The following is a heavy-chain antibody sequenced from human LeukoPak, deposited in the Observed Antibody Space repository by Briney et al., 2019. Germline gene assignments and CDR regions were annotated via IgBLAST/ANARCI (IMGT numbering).Heavy chain of an antibody. J-gene: IGHJ4*02. CDR1: GFTFSSYA. Sequence: GGSLRLSCAASGFTFSSYAMSWVRQAPGKGLEWVSAISGSGGSTHYADSVKGRFTISRDNSKNTLYLQMNSLRAEDTAVYYCAKERLDYYDSSGIFDYWGQGTLVTVSS. CDR3: AKERLDYYDSSGIFDY. D-gene: IGHD3-22*01. CDR2: ISGSGGST. V-gene: IGHV3-23*01.